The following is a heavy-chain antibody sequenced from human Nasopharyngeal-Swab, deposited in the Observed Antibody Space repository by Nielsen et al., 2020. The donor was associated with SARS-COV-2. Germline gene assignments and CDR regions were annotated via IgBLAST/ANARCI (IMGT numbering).Heavy chain of an antibody. Sequence: LRLSCTVSGGSISRCGYYWSWIRQPPGKGLEWIGYLYFSWSTYYNPSLKSRVTISVDTSKNQFSLKLSSVTAADTAVYYCARAHRITIFGVVSNFDYWGQGTLVTVSS. CDR2: LYFSWST. J-gene: IGHJ4*02. V-gene: IGHV4-31*03. CDR1: GGSISRCGYY. D-gene: IGHD3-3*01. CDR3: ARAHRITIFGVVSNFDY.